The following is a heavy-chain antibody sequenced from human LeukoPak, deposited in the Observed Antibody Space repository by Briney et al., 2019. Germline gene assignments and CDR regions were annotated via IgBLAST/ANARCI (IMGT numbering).Heavy chain of an antibody. CDR1: GFTFSSYG. Sequence: GGSLRLSCAASGFTFSSYGMHWVRQAPGKGLEWVAFIRYDGSNKYYADSVKGRFTISRDNSKNTLYLQMNSLRAEDTAVYYCANILSSGYFPIFDYWGQGTLATVSS. D-gene: IGHD3-22*01. J-gene: IGHJ4*02. CDR3: ANILSSGYFPIFDY. CDR2: IRYDGSNK. V-gene: IGHV3-30*02.